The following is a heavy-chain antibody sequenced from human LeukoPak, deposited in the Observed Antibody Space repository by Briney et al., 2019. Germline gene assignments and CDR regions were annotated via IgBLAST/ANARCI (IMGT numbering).Heavy chain of an antibody. CDR2: ISGSGGST. J-gene: IGHJ6*02. Sequence: GGSLRLSCAASGFTFSSYAVSWVRQAPGKGLEWVSAISGSGGSTYYADSVKGRFTISRDNSKNTLYLQMNSLRAEDTAVYYCAKDLRASSSSWSDYYYYGMDVWGQGTTVTVSS. CDR3: AKDLRASSSSWSDYYYYGMDV. V-gene: IGHV3-23*01. D-gene: IGHD6-13*01. CDR1: GFTFSSYA.